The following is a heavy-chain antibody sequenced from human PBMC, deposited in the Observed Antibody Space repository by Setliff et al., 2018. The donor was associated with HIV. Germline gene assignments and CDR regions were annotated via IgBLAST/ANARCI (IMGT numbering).Heavy chain of an antibody. D-gene: IGHD2-21*02. CDR2: ISAANGDT. CDR3: ARAGAEVTSHFDW. CDR1: GYTFRRFG. V-gene: IGHV1-18*04. J-gene: IGHJ4*02. Sequence: ASVKVSCKASGYTFRRFGITWVRQAPGQGLEWMGWISAANGDTNYAQKFQGRVTMTTDTSTSTAYMELRSLRSDDTAVYYCARAGAEVTSHFDWWGQGTLVTVSS.